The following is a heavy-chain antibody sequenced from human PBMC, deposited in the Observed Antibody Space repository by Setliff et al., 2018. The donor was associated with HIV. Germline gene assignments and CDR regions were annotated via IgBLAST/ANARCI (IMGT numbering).Heavy chain of an antibody. Sequence: ASVKVSCKPSGYTFTAYYIHWVRQAPGQGLEWMGRIIPNSGGTNYAQKFQGRVTMTRDTSISTAYMELSSVTAADTAVYYCARAPITMIVVVNYGMDVWGQGTTVTVSS. CDR3: ARAPITMIVVVNYGMDV. D-gene: IGHD3-22*01. V-gene: IGHV1-2*06. J-gene: IGHJ6*02. CDR2: IIPNSGGT. CDR1: GYTFTAYY.